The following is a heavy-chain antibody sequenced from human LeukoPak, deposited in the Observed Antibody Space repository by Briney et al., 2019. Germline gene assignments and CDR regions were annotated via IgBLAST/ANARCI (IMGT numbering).Heavy chain of an antibody. CDR3: ARTRIVVGPNATDY. CDR1: GGSISSSSYY. Sequence: PSETLSITCTVSGGSISSSSYYWGWIRRPPGKGLEWIGSIYYSGSTYYNPSLKSRVTISVDTSKNQFSLKLSSVTAADTAVYYCARTRIVVGPNATDYWGQGTLVTVSS. D-gene: IGHD3-22*01. CDR2: IYYSGST. V-gene: IGHV4-39*01. J-gene: IGHJ4*02.